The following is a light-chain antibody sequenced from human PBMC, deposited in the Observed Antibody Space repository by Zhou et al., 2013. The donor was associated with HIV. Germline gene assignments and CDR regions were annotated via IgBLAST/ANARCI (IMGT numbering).Light chain of an antibody. V-gene: IGKV1-12*01. CDR1: QGIATW. CDR3: QQANSFPFT. J-gene: IGKJ3*01. CDR2: GAF. Sequence: DIQMTQSPSSLSASVGGRVTITCRASQGIATWLAWYQQRPGKAPQLLISGAFTLQPGVPSRFRGSGSGTYFTLTITSLQPEDFGTYYCQQANSFPFTFGPRDQSGFQT.